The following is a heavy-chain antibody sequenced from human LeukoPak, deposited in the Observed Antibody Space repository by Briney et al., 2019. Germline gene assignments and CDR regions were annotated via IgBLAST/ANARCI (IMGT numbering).Heavy chain of an antibody. CDR3: ARARGVIAAAGRTYYMDV. V-gene: IGHV3-7*01. D-gene: IGHD6-13*01. Sequence: GGSLRLSCTASGFTFSGAWMTWVRQAPGKGLEWVANIREDGTEKNYVDSVKGRFTISRDNAKNSLYLQMNSLRAEDTAVYYCARARGVIAAAGRTYYMDVWGKGTTVTVSS. J-gene: IGHJ6*03. CDR2: IREDGTEK. CDR1: GFTFSGAW.